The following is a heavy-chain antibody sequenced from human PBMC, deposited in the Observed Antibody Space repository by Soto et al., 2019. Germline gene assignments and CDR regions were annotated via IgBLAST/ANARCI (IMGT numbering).Heavy chain of an antibody. CDR2: IYTSGST. V-gene: IGHV4-4*07. J-gene: IGHJ4*02. Sequence: TLSLTCTVSGGSISSYYWSWIRQPAGKGLEWIGRIYTSGSTNYKPSLKSRVTMSVDTSKNHYSLKLSSVTAADTAVYYCARERGSSGYLRFYFDYWGQGTLVTVSS. CDR1: GGSISSYY. D-gene: IGHD3-22*01. CDR3: ARERGSSGYLRFYFDY.